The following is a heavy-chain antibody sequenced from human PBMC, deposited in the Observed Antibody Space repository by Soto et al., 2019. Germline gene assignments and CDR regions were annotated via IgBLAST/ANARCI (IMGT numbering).Heavy chain of an antibody. V-gene: IGHV3-23*01. CDR1: GFTFSSSA. J-gene: IGHJ6*02. D-gene: IGHD3-3*01. CDR2: ISASGGSA. CDR3: AKGPTIFGVVITYSYYYGMDV. Sequence: GGSLRLSCAASGFTFSSSATSWVRQAPGKGLEWVSGISASGGSAYYADSVKGRSAISRDNSKNTLYLQMHSLRAEDTAVYSCAKGPTIFGVVITYSYYYGMDVWGQGTTVTVSS.